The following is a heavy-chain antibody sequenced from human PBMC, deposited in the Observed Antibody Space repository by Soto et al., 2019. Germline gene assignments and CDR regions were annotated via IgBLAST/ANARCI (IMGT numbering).Heavy chain of an antibody. V-gene: IGHV3-9*01. CDR2: INSNGSST. D-gene: IGHD1-26*01. CDR1: GFTFDDYA. J-gene: IGHJ4*02. CDR3: AVLLQSVPGY. Sequence: GGSLRLSCAASGFTFDDYAMHWVWQAPGKGLVWVSGINSNGSSTSYADSVKGRFTISRDNAKNTLYLQMNSLRAEDTAVYYCAVLLQSVPGYWGQGTLVTVSS.